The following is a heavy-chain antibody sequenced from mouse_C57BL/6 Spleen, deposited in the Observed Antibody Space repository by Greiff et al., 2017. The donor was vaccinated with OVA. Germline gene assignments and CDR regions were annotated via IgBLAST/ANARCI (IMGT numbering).Heavy chain of an antibody. CDR3: ARPAFYYYGSSEENAMDY. D-gene: IGHD1-1*01. J-gene: IGHJ4*01. Sequence: EVKLQESGPELVKPGASVKISCKASGYSFTGYYMNWVKQSPEKSLEWIGEINPSTGGTTYNQKFKAKATLTVDKSSSTAYMQLKRLTSEDSAVYYCARPAFYYYGSSEENAMDYWGQGTSVTVSS. V-gene: IGHV1-42*01. CDR2: INPSTGGT. CDR1: GYSFTGYY.